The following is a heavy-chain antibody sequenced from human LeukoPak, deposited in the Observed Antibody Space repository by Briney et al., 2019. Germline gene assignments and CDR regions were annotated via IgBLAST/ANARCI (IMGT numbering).Heavy chain of an antibody. J-gene: IGHJ4*02. CDR1: GFTFSDYY. CDR3: ARKASQPYYYDSSGYGY. D-gene: IGHD3-22*01. V-gene: IGHV3-11*01. CDR2: ISSSGSTI. Sequence: GGSLRLSCAASGFTFSDYYMNWIRQAPGKGLEWVSYISSSGSTIYYADSVKGRFTISRDNAKNSLYLQVNNLRAEDTAEYYCARKASQPYYYDSSGYGYWGQGTLVTVSS.